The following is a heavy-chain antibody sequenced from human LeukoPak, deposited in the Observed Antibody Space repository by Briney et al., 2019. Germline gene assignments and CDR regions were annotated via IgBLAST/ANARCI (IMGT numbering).Heavy chain of an antibody. CDR2: ISHSGST. Sequence: PSETLSLTCTVAARFLSSGGYSWSWIRQPPGKGLEYIGYISHSGSTYYNPSLKSRVTISVDTSKNQFSLKLSSVTAADAAVYYRASLIYCSTIVCHGMDVWGQGTTVTVSS. CDR1: ARFLSSGGYS. D-gene: IGHD2-2*01. J-gene: IGHJ6*02. CDR3: ASLIYCSTIVCHGMDV. V-gene: IGHV4-30-2*01.